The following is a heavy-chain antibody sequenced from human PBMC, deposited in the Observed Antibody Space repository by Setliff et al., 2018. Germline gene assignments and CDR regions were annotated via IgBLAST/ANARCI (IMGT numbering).Heavy chain of an antibody. D-gene: IGHD1-26*01. CDR3: ARQRGGSYSAYFDW. V-gene: IGHV1-18*01. CDR1: GYTFTDYG. J-gene: IGHJ4*01. Sequence: ASVKVSCKVFGYTFTDYGIGWIRQAPGQGLEWMGWISTYNGETNYAQIFQDRVTMTADTSANTAYLELRSLRPDDTAVYYCARQRGGSYSAYFDWWGHGTLVTSPQ. CDR2: ISTYNGET.